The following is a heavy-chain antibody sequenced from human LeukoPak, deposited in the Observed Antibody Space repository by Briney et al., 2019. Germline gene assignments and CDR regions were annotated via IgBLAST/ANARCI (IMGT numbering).Heavy chain of an antibody. V-gene: IGHV3-7*01. J-gene: IGHJ4*02. Sequence: GGSLRLSCAASGFTFSSYWMSWVRQAPGKGLEGVANIKQDGSEKYYVDSVKGRFTISRDNAKNSLYLQMNSLRAEDTAVYYCAKVPSRGYRGTPTDYWGQGTLVTVSS. CDR2: IKQDGSEK. CDR3: AKVPSRGYRGTPTDY. CDR1: GFTFSSYW. D-gene: IGHD3-10*01.